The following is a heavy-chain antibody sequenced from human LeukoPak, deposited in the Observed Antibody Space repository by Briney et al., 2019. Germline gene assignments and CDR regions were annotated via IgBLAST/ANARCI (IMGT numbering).Heavy chain of an antibody. CDR2: VNDRGSP. CDR3: ARGDKYFDLLTGSYRDRYFDY. J-gene: IGHJ4*02. Sequence: SETLSLTCAVYGGPFAGSYWGWLRQPPGKGLEWIGEVNDRGSPIYDPSLKRRVTISIDTSKNQFSLKLRSVTAADTAVYYCARGDKYFDLLTGSYRDRYFDYWGQGTLVTVSS. D-gene: IGHD3-9*01. V-gene: IGHV4-34*01. CDR1: GGPFAGSY.